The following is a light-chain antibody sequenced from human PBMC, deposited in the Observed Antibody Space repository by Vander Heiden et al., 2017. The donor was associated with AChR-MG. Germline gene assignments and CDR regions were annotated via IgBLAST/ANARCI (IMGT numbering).Light chain of an antibody. CDR1: QDIRNS. J-gene: IGKJ1*01. CDR2: AAS. Sequence: DIQMTQSPSSLSASVGDRVTITCRASQDIRNSLAWYQLIPGKAPKLLLFAASTLGSGVPSRFSGSGSGTDYTLTISSLQPEDFASYFCQNEDTAPRTFGQGTKVEIK. CDR3: QNEDTAPRT. V-gene: IGKV1-NL1*01.